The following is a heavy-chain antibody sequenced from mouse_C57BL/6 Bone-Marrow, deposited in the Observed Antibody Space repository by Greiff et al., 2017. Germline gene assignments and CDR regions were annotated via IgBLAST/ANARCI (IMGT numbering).Heavy chain of an antibody. CDR1: GFTFSSYA. Sequence: EVMLVESGGGLVKPGGSLKLSCAASGFTFSSYAMSWVRQTPEKRLEWVATISDGGSYTYYPDNVKGRFTISRDNAKNNLYLQMSHLKSEDTAMYYCASYGSSYYYAMDYWGQGTSVTGSS. CDR3: ASYGSSYYYAMDY. J-gene: IGHJ4*01. V-gene: IGHV5-4*03. D-gene: IGHD1-1*01. CDR2: ISDGGSYT.